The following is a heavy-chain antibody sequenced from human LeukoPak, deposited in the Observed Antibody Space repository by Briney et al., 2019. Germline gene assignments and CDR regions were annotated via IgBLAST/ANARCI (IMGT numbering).Heavy chain of an antibody. CDR2: ISYDGSNK. Sequence: GGSLRLSCAASGFTFSSYGMHWVRQAPGKGLEWVAVISYDGSNKYYADSVKGRFTISRDNSKNTLFLQINSLRAEDTAVYYCARANRRNSGSFYVPDYWGQGTLVTVSS. CDR1: GFTFSSYG. J-gene: IGHJ4*02. D-gene: IGHD3-10*01. V-gene: IGHV3-30*03. CDR3: ARANRRNSGSFYVPDY.